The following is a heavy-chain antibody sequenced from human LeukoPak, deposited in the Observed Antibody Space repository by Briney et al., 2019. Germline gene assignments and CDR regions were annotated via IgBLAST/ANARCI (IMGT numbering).Heavy chain of an antibody. V-gene: IGHV4-4*07. CDR3: ALRGYCSDGTCYSDY. CDR2: VYTGGST. D-gene: IGHD2-15*01. J-gene: IGHJ4*02. CDR1: GGSINSYY. Sequence: PSETLSLTCTVSGGSINSYYWSWIRQPAGEGLEWIGHVYTGGSTYYNPSLKSRVTMSVDTSTNQFSLKLNSVTAADTAVYYCALRGYCSDGTCYSDYWGQGTLVTMSS.